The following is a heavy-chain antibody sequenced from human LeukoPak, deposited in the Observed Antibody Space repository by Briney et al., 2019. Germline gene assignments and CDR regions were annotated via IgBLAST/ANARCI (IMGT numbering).Heavy chain of an antibody. CDR2: IYHSGST. V-gene: IGHV4-30-2*03. Sequence: SETLSLTCAVSGGSISSGGYSWSWIRQPPGKGLEWIGYIYHSGSTYYNPSLKSRVTISVDTSKNQFSLKLSSVTAADTAVYYCARRGVTTGHFDYWGQGTLVTVSS. CDR1: GGSISSGGYS. D-gene: IGHD4-17*01. CDR3: ARRGVTTGHFDY. J-gene: IGHJ4*02.